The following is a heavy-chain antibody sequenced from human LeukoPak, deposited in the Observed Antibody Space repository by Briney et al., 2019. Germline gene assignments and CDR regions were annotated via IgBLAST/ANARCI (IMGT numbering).Heavy chain of an antibody. J-gene: IGHJ4*02. V-gene: IGHV3-74*01. D-gene: IGHD6-13*01. CDR1: GFTFSSYW. CDR3: VKDSSLLY. Sequence: GSLRLSCAVSGFTFSSYWMNWVRQVPGKGLVWVSHINTFGTTATYADSVKGRFTISRDNAKNTLYLQMDSLRAEDTAVYYCVKDSSLLYWGQGSLVIVSS. CDR2: INTFGTTA.